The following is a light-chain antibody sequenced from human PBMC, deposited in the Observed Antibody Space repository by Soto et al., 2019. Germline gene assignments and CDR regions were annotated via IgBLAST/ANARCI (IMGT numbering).Light chain of an antibody. V-gene: IGKV3-20*01. J-gene: IGKJ4*01. CDR1: QSVYSDF. Sequence: IVLTQSPGTLSLSPGERATLSCRASQSVYSDFLAWYQQKPGQAPRLLIHGASSRATGIPDGFSGSGSGTDFTLNISRLEPEDFAVDYCHQYGSSPLTFGGGTKVESK. CDR2: GAS. CDR3: HQYGSSPLT.